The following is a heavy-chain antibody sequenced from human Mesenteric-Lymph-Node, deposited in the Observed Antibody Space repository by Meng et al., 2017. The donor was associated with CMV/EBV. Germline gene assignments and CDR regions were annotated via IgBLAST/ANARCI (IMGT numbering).Heavy chain of an antibody. V-gene: IGHV1-69*02. D-gene: IGHD6-6*01. CDR1: GGTFSSYT. CDR3: ARGWSSSRYFDY. CDR2: IIPNLGIA. J-gene: IGHJ4*02. Sequence: SVKVSCKASGGTFSSYTISWVRQAPGQGLEWMGRIIPNLGIANYAQKFQGRVTMTTDTSTATAYMELRGLKSDDAAYYYCARGWSSSRYFDYWGQGTLVTVSS.